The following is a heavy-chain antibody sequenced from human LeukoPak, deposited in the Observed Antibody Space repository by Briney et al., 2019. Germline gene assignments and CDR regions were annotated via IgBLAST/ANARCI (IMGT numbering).Heavy chain of an antibody. D-gene: IGHD4-17*01. J-gene: IGHJ4*02. V-gene: IGHV3-11*06. CDR3: ARGGADYVIGY. CDR2: ISSSSSYT. Sequence: GGSLRLSCAASGFTFSDYYMSWIRQAPGKGLEWISFISSSSSYTNYEDSVKGRFTISRDNTKNSLYLQMNNLRAEDTAVYYCARGGADYVIGYWGQGTLVTVSS. CDR1: GFTFSDYY.